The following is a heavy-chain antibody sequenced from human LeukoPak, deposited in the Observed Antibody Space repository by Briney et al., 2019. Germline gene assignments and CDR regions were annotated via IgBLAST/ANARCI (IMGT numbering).Heavy chain of an antibody. Sequence: GRSLRLSCAASGFTFYGYAMHWVRQAPGKGLEWVSGISWNSGSIGYADSVKGRFTISRDNAKKSLYLQMNSLRAEDTALYYCAGGVIVTSFDYWGQGTLVTVSS. J-gene: IGHJ4*02. D-gene: IGHD3-16*02. CDR1: GFTFYGYA. V-gene: IGHV3-9*01. CDR2: ISWNSGSI. CDR3: AGGVIVTSFDY.